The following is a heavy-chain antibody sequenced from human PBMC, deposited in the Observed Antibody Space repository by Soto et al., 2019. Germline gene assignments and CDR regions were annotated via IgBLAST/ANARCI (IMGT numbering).Heavy chain of an antibody. D-gene: IGHD6-13*01. CDR2: ISSSSSTI. Sequence: PGGSLRLSCAASGFTFSSYSMNWVRQAPGKGLEWVSYISSSSSTIHYADSVKGRFTISRDNAKNSLYLQMNSLRAEDTAVYYCAKDQGSSWYEIDYWGQGTLVTVSS. CDR3: AKDQGSSWYEIDY. V-gene: IGHV3-48*01. CDR1: GFTFSSYS. J-gene: IGHJ4*02.